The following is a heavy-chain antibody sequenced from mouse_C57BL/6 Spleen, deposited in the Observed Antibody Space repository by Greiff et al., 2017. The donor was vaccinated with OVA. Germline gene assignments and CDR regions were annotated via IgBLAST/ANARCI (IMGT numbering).Heavy chain of an antibody. CDR3: AREEMVTTAMDY. D-gene: IGHD2-2*01. J-gene: IGHJ4*01. CDR1: GYTFTGYW. V-gene: IGHV1-55*01. Sequence: QVQLQQPGAELVKPGASVKMSCKASGYTFTGYWITWVKQRPGQGLEWIGDIYPGSGSTNYNEKFKGKATLTVDTYSSTAYMQLSSLTSEDSAVYYCAREEMVTTAMDYWGQGTSVTVSS. CDR2: IYPGSGST.